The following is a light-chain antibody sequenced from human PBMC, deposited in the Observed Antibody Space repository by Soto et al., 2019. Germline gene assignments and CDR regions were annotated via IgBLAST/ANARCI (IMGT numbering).Light chain of an antibody. J-gene: IGKJ4*01. V-gene: IGKV3-11*01. CDR3: QQRGIYPLT. CDR2: DAS. CDR1: QSFSDY. Sequence: EIVLTQSPATLSLSPGERATLSCRASQSFSDYLAWYQQKPGQAPRLLIYDASTRATDIPPRFSGSGSGTDFTLTISSLEPEDFAVYYCQQRGIYPLTFGGGTKV.